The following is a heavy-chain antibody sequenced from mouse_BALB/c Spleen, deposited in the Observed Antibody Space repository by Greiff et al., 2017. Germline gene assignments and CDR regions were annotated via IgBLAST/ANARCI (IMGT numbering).Heavy chain of an antibody. CDR3: DRECDYDECYYYAMDY. J-gene: IGHJ4*01. V-gene: IGHV2-9*02. CDR1: GFSLTSYG. Sequence: QVQLQQSGPGLVAPSQSLSITCTVSGFSLTSYGVYWVRQPPGKGLEWLGVIWAGGSTNYNSALMSRLSISKDNSKSQVFLKMNSLQTDDTAMYYCDRECDYDECYYYAMDYWGQGTSVTVAS. D-gene: IGHD2-4*01. CDR2: IWAGGST.